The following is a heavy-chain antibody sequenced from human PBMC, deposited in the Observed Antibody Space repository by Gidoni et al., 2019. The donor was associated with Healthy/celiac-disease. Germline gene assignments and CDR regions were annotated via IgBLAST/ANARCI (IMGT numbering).Heavy chain of an antibody. V-gene: IGHV3-30-3*01. CDR1: GFTFSRYA. D-gene: IGHD2-15*01. CDR2: ISYDGSNK. CDR3: ARVGLVVVAATARYGMDV. J-gene: IGHJ6*02. Sequence: QVQLVESGGGVVQPGRSLRLSCAASGFTFSRYAMHWVRQAPGKGLEWVAVISYDGSNKYYADSVKGRFTISRDNSKNTLYLQMNSLRAEDTAVYYCARVGLVVVAATARYGMDVWGQGTTVTVSS.